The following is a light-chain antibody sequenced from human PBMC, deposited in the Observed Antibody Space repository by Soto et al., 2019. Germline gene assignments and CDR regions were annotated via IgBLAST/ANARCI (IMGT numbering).Light chain of an antibody. CDR2: GAS. Sequence: EIVLTQSPGTLSLSPGERATLSCRASQSVSSNCLAWYQQKPGQAPNLLIYGASSRATGIPDKVSGSGSGTDFTLTISRLEPEDFAVYFCQQYGSSPQTFGQGTKVEIK. J-gene: IGKJ1*01. CDR3: QQYGSSPQT. CDR1: QSVSSNC. V-gene: IGKV3-20*01.